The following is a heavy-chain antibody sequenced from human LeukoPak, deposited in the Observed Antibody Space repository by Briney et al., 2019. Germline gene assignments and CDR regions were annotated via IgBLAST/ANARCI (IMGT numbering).Heavy chain of an antibody. J-gene: IGHJ4*02. CDR1: GYSISSGYY. D-gene: IGHD4/OR15-4a*01. Sequence: SETLSLTCAVSGYSISSGYYWGWIRQPPGKGLEWIGSICHSGSTYYNPSLKSRVTILVDTSKNQFSLKLSSVTAADTAVYYCARGGLTDHFDYWGQGTPVTVSS. CDR2: ICHSGST. V-gene: IGHV4-38-2*01. CDR3: ARGGLTDHFDY.